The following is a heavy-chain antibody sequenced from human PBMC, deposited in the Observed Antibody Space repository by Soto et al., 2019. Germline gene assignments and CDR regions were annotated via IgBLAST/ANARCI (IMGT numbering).Heavy chain of an antibody. CDR3: VRSVLIFGGPRRLDY. CDR2: INPYNGDS. D-gene: IGHD3-16*01. V-gene: IGHV1-18*04. CDR1: GYPFSTYA. J-gene: IGHJ4*02. Sequence: QVQLVQSGAEVKKPGASVRVSCKASGYPFSTYALTWVRQAPGQGLEWMGWINPYNGDSKYARKYQDRVTMTTDTSTTTAYMEVRSLRSDDTAVYYCVRSVLIFGGPRRLDYWGQGTLVTVSS.